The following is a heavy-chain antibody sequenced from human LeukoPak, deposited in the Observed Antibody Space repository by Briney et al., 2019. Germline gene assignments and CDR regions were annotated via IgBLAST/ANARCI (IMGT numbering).Heavy chain of an antibody. V-gene: IGHV3-11*01. D-gene: IGHD3-22*01. CDR3: ARDQATTYYYDSSGYNP. J-gene: IGHJ5*02. CDR1: GFTFSDYY. Sequence: GGSLRLSCAASGFTFSDYYMSWIRQAPGKGLEWVSYISSSGSTIYYADSVKGRLTISRDNAKNSLYLQMNSLRAEDTAVYYCARDQATTYYYDSSGYNPWGQGTLVTVSS. CDR2: ISSSGSTI.